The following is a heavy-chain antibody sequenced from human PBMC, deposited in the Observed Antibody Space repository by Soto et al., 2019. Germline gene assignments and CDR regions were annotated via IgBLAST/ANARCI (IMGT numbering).Heavy chain of an antibody. Sequence: GGSLRLSCAASGFTFSSYAMSWVRQAPGKGLEWVSAISDSGGSTYYADSVKGRFTISRDNSKNTLYLQMNSLRAEDTAVYYCAKPRHYYDSSGQFDYWGQGTLVTVSS. CDR1: GFTFSSYA. J-gene: IGHJ4*02. CDR2: ISDSGGST. V-gene: IGHV3-23*01. D-gene: IGHD3-22*01. CDR3: AKPRHYYDSSGQFDY.